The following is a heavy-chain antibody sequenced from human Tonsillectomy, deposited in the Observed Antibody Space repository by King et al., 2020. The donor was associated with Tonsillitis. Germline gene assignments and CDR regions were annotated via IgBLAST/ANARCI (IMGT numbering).Heavy chain of an antibody. CDR3: ARKSFRGSASGSYYSRVPTYYYAMDV. V-gene: IGHV1-69*01. CDR1: GGTFSNYA. CDR2: IIPFFGVT. J-gene: IGHJ6*02. Sequence: QLVQSGTEVKKPGSSVKVSCEASGGTFSNYAIIWVRQAPGQGLEWMGGIIPFFGVTNYAQKFLGRVTITADESTITAYMELSSLRSEDPAVYYCARKSFRGSASGSYYSRVPTYYYAMDVWGQGTTVTVSS. D-gene: IGHD3-10*01.